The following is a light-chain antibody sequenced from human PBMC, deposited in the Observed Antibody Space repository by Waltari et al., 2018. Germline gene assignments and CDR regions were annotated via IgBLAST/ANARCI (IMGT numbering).Light chain of an antibody. Sequence: QSALTQPPSASGSPGQSVTISCTGTSSDVGGYNFVSWYQHHPGKAPRLIIYEVSERPSGVPDRFSGSKSGNMASLTVSGLQAEDEADYYCSSYVANNNPVFGGGTKLTVL. V-gene: IGLV2-8*01. CDR2: EVS. J-gene: IGLJ2*01. CDR1: SSDVGGYNF. CDR3: SSYVANNNPV.